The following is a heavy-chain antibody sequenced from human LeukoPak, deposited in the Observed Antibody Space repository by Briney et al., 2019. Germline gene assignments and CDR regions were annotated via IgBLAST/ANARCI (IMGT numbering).Heavy chain of an antibody. V-gene: IGHV1-24*01. CDR2: FDPEDGET. CDR1: GYTLTELS. J-gene: IGHJ4*02. CDR3: ATWPFNQSLYHYDSSGYYLDY. Sequence: ASVKVSCKVSGYTLTELSMHWVRQAPGKGLEWMGGFDPEDGETIYAQKFQGRVTMTEDTSTDTAYMELSSLRSEDTAVYYCATWPFNQSLYHYDSSGYYLDYWGQGTLVTVSS. D-gene: IGHD3-22*01.